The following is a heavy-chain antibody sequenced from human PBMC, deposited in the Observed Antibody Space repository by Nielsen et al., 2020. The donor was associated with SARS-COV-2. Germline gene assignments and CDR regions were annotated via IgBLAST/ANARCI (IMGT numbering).Heavy chain of an antibody. CDR3: AGTLTIFGVAPTLDY. V-gene: IGHV4-34*08. J-gene: IGHJ4*02. CDR1: GFNFTGYE. Sequence: LRLSFAASGFNFTGYELSWIRQTPGKGLEWFGAITHAGITNYNPSLQSRVTISLDTSKKQFSLRLSALTAADTAVYYCAGTLTIFGVAPTLDYWGQGTLVTVSS. CDR2: ITHAGIT. D-gene: IGHD3-3*01.